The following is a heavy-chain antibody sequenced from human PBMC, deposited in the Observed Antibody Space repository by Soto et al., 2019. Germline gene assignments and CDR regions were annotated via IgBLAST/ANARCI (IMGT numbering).Heavy chain of an antibody. CDR3: LGELRYCTNGVCYSVDY. CDR2: IYHSGST. V-gene: IGHV4-4*02. J-gene: IGHJ4*02. D-gene: IGHD2-8*01. Sequence: PSETLSLTCAVSGGSISSSNWWSWVRQPPGKGLEWIGEIYHSGSTNYNPSLKSRVTISVDKSKNKFSLKLSSVTAADTAVYYCLGELRYCTNGVCYSVDYWAQGTLVT. CDR1: GGSISSSNW.